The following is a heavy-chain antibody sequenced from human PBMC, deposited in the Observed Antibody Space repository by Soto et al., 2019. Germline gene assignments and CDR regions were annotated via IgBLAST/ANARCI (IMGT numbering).Heavy chain of an antibody. D-gene: IGHD5-18*01. J-gene: IGHJ4*02. V-gene: IGHV1-69*01. Sequence: QVQLVQSGAEVKKPGSSVKVSCKASGGTFSSYAISWVRQAPGQGLEWMGGIIPIFGTANYAQKFQGRVTITADESTSTTFMELSSLRSEDTAVYYCASPTRGYSYGYFDYWGQGTLVTVSS. CDR1: GGTFSSYA. CDR3: ASPTRGYSYGYFDY. CDR2: IIPIFGTA.